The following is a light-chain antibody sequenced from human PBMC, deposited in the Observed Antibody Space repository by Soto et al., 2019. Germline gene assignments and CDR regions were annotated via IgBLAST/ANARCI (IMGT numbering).Light chain of an antibody. V-gene: IGKV4-1*01. J-gene: IGKJ3*01. CDR2: WAS. CDR3: QQYYSTLFG. Sequence: DIVMTQSPDSLAVSLGERATINCKSSQSVLYSSNNKNYLAWYQQKPGQPPKLLIYWASTRESGVPDRFSGSGSGTDFTLTISSLQAEDVAVYYCQQYYSTLFGFGPGTKVDIK. CDR1: QSVLYSSNNKNY.